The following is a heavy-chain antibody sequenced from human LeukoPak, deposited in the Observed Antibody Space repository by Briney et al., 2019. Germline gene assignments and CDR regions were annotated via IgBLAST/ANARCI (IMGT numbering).Heavy chain of an antibody. J-gene: IGHJ4*02. Sequence: SETLSLTCTVSGGSLNTYYWNWIRQPPGKGLEWIGNIYYNGSTNYSPSLKSRVTISVDMSKNQFSLRLTSVTAADTALYYCARDVPFSLWGQGTLVTVSS. CDR3: ARDVPFSL. V-gene: IGHV4-59*01. CDR2: IYYNGST. CDR1: GGSLNTYY.